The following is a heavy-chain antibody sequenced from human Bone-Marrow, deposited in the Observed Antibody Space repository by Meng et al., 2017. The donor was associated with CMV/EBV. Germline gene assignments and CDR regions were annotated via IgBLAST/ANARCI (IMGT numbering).Heavy chain of an antibody. Sequence: ASVKVSCKASGGTFSSYAINWVRQAHGQGLEWMGWMNPNSGNTSYAQKFQGRVTMTRSTSTSTAYMELSGLRSGDTAVYYCARDYFESSGSSSFAYYGMDVWGQGPTVTVSS. CDR2: MNPNSGNT. D-gene: IGHD3-22*01. J-gene: IGHJ6*02. CDR1: GGTFSSYA. CDR3: ARDYFESSGSSSFAYYGMDV. V-gene: IGHV1-8*02.